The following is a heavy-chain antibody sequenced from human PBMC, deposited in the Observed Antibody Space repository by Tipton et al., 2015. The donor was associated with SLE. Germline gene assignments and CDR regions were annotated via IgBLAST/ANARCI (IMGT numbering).Heavy chain of an antibody. CDR3: ARDKWGEYDPSTGYLWWVDT. V-gene: IGHV4-4*07. CDR1: GGSLNNYF. J-gene: IGHJ5*02. D-gene: IGHD3-9*01. CDR2: VSPSGAT. Sequence: TLSLTCTVPGGSLNNYFCSWIRQSAGKGLEWIGRVSPSGATYYNPSLKSRVSLSVDTSQRESSLSLASLTAADTAIYYCARDKWGEYDPSTGYLWWVDTWGQGTLGTVSS.